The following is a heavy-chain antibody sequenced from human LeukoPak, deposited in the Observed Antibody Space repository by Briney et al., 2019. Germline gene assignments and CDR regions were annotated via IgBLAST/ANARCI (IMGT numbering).Heavy chain of an antibody. V-gene: IGHV1-69*05. CDR2: LIPLFGTT. Sequence: ASVKVSCKASGGTFGGYAISWVRQAPGQGIEWMGGLIPLFGTTNCTRRFQGRITISTDESTTTAYMELSGLTFEDTAVYYCAGGDPFNYYMDVWGRGTTVSV. J-gene: IGHJ6*03. CDR1: GGTFGGYA. CDR3: AGGDPFNYYMDV. D-gene: IGHD4-17*01.